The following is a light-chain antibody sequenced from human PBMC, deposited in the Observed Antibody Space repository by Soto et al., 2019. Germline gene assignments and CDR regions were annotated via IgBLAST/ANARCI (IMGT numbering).Light chain of an antibody. CDR2: WAS. J-gene: IGKJ1*01. CDR1: QSVLYNSNNKNY. V-gene: IGKV4-1*01. CDR3: QQYYSTRT. Sequence: DIVMTQSPDSLAVSLGERATINCKSSQSVLYNSNNKNYLAWYQQKPGQPPKLLIYWASTRESGVPDRFSGSGYGTDFTLTISSLQAEDGAVYYCQQYYSTRTFGQGTKVEIK.